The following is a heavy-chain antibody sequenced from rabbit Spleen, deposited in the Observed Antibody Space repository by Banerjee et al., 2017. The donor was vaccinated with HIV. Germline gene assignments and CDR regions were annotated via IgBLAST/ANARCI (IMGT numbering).Heavy chain of an antibody. CDR1: GFDFSSYG. CDR3: VRGASSTGYYNL. Sequence: QLKESGGGRVTPGGTLKLSCKASGFDFSSYGVSWVRQAPGKGLEWIGYIDLVFGSTYYASWVNGRFTISSHNAQNTLYLQLNSLTVADTATYFCVRGASSTGYYNLWGPGTLVTVS. CDR2: IDLVFGST. D-gene: IGHD1-1*01. V-gene: IGHV1S7*01. J-gene: IGHJ6*01.